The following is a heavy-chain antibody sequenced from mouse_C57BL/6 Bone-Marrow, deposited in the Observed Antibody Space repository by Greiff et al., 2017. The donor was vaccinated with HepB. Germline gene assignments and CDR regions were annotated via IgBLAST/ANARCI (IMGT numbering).Heavy chain of an antibody. Sequence: VQLKESEPERVKPGASGKKPSRASESTLPDSTMDGVKQSHGKSLEWIGDINPNNGGTIYNQKFNGKATLTVDKSSSTAYMELRSLTSEDTAVYYCARGVTTVVATENYFDYWGQGTTLTVSS. D-gene: IGHD1-1*01. J-gene: IGHJ2*01. CDR3: ARGVTTVVATENYFDY. CDR1: ESTLPDST. V-gene: IGHV1-18*01. CDR2: INPNNGGT.